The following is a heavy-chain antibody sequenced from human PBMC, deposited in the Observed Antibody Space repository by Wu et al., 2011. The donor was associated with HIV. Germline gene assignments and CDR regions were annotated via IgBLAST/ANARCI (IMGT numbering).Heavy chain of an antibody. Sequence: QVQLVQSGAEVKKPGASVKVSCKASGYTFTSYGISWVRQAPGQGLEWMGWISAYNGDTNYAQKLQGRVTMTRDASISTAYMELSRLRSDDTAVYYCASCGGDCYHFDYWGQGTLVTVSS. D-gene: IGHD2-21*01. J-gene: IGHJ4*02. V-gene: IGHV1-18*01. CDR1: GYTFTSYG. CDR3: ASCGGDCYHFDY. CDR2: ISAYNGDT.